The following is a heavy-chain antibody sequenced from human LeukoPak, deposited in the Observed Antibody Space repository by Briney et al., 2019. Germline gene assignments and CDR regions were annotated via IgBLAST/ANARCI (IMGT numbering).Heavy chain of an antibody. D-gene: IGHD3-10*01. V-gene: IGHV4-4*02. CDR2: IYHSGST. J-gene: IGHJ4*02. CDR1: GGSISSSNW. CDR3: ARDSLTMVRGVISYYFDY. Sequence: RTSETLSPTCAVSGGSISSSNWWSWVRQPPGKGLEWIGEIYHSGSTNYNPSLKSRVTISVDKSKNQFSLKLSSVTAADTAVYYCARDSLTMVRGVISYYFDYWGQGTLVTVSS.